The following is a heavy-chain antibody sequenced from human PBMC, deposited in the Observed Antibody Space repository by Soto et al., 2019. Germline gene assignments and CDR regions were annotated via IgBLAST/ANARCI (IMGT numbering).Heavy chain of an antibody. CDR1: GYAFSGYR. V-gene: IGHV1-18*01. CDR3: ARDLGPPNWFDS. CDR2: ISGYNGNT. D-gene: IGHD2-8*01. Sequence: QVQLVQSGAEMKQPGASVKVSCKTSGYAFSGYRLSWVRQGPGQGLEWMGWISGYNGNTDYAQKFQGRVTMTTDTSTSTAYMELRSLRSDDTAVYHCARDLGPPNWFDSWGQGTLVTVSS. J-gene: IGHJ5*01.